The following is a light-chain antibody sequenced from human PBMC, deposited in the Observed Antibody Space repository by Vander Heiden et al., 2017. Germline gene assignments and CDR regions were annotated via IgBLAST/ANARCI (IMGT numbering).Light chain of an antibody. CDR3: QQYYSTPYT. J-gene: IGKJ2*01. V-gene: IGKV4-1*01. Sequence: DTVITHSLDPLSVSLGERATINCKSSQSVLYSSNNKNYLAWYQQKPGQPPKLLIYWASTRESGVPDRFSGSGSGTDFTLTISSLQAEDVAVYYCQQYYSTPYTFGQGTKLEIK. CDR2: WAS. CDR1: QSVLYSSNNKNY.